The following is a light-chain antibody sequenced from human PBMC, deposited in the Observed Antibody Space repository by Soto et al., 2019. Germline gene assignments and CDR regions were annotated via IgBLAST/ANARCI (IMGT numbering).Light chain of an antibody. CDR3: QQYGSSPRT. Sequence: EIVLTQSPGTLSLSPGERATLSCRASQSVNSIYLAWYQQKPGQAPRLLIYGASSRATGIPDRFSGSWSGTDFTLTISRLEPEDFAVYYCQQYGSSPRTFGQGTKVVIK. J-gene: IGKJ1*01. V-gene: IGKV3-20*01. CDR1: QSVNSIY. CDR2: GAS.